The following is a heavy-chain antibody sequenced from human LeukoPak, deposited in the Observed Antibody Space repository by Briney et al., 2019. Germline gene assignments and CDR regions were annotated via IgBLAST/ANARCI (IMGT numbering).Heavy chain of an antibody. CDR1: GFTFSSYA. Sequence: GESLRLSCAASGFTFSSYAMHWVRQAPGKGLEWVAVISYDGSNKYYADSVKGRFTISRDNSKNTLYLQMNSLRAEDTAVYYCARDLSGYLDYWGQGTLVTVSS. D-gene: IGHD2-15*01. V-gene: IGHV3-30-3*01. CDR3: ARDLSGYLDY. CDR2: ISYDGSNK. J-gene: IGHJ4*02.